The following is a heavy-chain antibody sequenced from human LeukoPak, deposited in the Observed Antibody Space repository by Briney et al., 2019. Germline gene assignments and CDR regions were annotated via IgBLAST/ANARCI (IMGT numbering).Heavy chain of an antibody. J-gene: IGHJ4*02. Sequence: AGGSLRPSCAASGFTFSSYAMHWVRQAPGKGLEWVAVISYDGSNKYYADSVKGRFTISRDNSKNTLYLQMNSLRAEDTAVYYCARDWGSGFDYWGQGTLVTVSS. CDR2: ISYDGSNK. CDR3: ARDWGSGFDY. CDR1: GFTFSSYA. V-gene: IGHV3-30*04. D-gene: IGHD3-10*01.